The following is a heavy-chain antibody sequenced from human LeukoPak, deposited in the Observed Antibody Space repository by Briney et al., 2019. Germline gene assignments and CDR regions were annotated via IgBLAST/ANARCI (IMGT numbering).Heavy chain of an antibody. V-gene: IGHV3-48*04. CDR1: GFTFSNYG. CDR2: SSRDGDPI. D-gene: IGHD5-18*01. J-gene: IGHJ4*02. Sequence: GGSLRLSCAASGFTFSNYGMHWVRQAPGKGLEWVAYSSRDGDPIYYADSVRGRFTISRDNAKNSLYLQMNSLRAEDTAVYYCARVRYNSGYIFDSWGQGTLVAVSS. CDR3: ARVRYNSGYIFDS.